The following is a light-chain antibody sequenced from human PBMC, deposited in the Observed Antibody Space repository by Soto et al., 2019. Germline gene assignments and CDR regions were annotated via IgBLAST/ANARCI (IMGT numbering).Light chain of an antibody. V-gene: IGKV3-20*01. CDR1: QSVSRNY. Sequence: HGERATLSCRASQSVSRNYLAWYQQKPGQAPRLLMYDTSNKASGIPDRFSGSGSVTDFTLTISRLEPEDFAVYYCQQFDESRQVWTFGQGTKVDIK. CDR3: QQFDESRQVWT. CDR2: DTS. J-gene: IGKJ1*01.